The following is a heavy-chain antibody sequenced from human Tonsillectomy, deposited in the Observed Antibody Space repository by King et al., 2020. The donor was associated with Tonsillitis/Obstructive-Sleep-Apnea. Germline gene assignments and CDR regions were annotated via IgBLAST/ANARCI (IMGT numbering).Heavy chain of an antibody. D-gene: IGHD3-16*02. V-gene: IGHV3-48*03. J-gene: IGHJ3*02. CDR2: ISSSGSTI. Sequence: VQLVESGGGLVQPGGSLRLSCAASGFTFSSYEMNWVRQAPGKGLEWVSYISSSGSTIYYADSVKGRFTISRDNAKNSLYLQMNSLRAEDTAVYYCARDLSNLFAFEIWGQGTMGTVSS. CDR3: ARDLSNLFAFEI. CDR1: GFTFSSYE.